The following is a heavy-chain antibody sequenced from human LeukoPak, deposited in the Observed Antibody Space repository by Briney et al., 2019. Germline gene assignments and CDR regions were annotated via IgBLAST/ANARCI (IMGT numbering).Heavy chain of an antibody. CDR3: AKAKGSGLKYYFDY. J-gene: IGHJ4*02. V-gene: IGHV3-23*01. Sequence: GGSLRLSCAASGFIFSNIAMTWVRQAPGKGLEWVSGISGSGGSTYYADSVKGRFTISRDNSKNTLYLQMSSLRAEDTAVYYCAKAKGSGLKYYFDYWGQGTLVTVSS. D-gene: IGHD6-19*01. CDR1: GFIFSNIA. CDR2: ISGSGGST.